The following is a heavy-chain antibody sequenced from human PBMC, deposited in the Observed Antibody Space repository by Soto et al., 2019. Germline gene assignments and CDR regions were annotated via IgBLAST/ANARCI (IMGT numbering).Heavy chain of an antibody. J-gene: IGHJ4*02. V-gene: IGHV4-4*07. CDR2: MHTSGST. D-gene: IGHD5-12*01. CDR3: ARDEYGYGDSYDS. CDR1: GVSISTYH. Sequence: QVQLQESGPGLVKPSETLSLTCIVSGVSISTYHWSCIRQPAGKGLEWIGRMHTSGSTNYNPSLKSRVSMSVDTSKNHFYLKVSSVTAADTAVYYCARDEYGYGDSYDSWGQGTLVTVSS.